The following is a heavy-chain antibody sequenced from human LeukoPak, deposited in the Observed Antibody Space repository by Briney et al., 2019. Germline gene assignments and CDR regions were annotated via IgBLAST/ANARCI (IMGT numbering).Heavy chain of an antibody. CDR3: ARGYSTSWTYYFDY. J-gene: IGHJ4*02. Sequence: PSETLSLTCTVSDGAITGYYWGWIRQPPGKGLEWIGHIYYSGSTNYNPSLKSRVTISVDTSKNHFSLKLNSVTAADTAVYYCARGYSTSWTYYFDYWGQGALVTVSS. CDR2: IYYSGST. D-gene: IGHD6-13*01. CDR1: DGAITGYY. V-gene: IGHV4-59*12.